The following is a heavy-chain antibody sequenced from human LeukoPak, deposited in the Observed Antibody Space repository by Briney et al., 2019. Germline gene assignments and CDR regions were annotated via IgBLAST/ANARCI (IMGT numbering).Heavy chain of an antibody. Sequence: SETLSLTCTVSGGSISSGGYYWSWIRQPPGKGLEWIGYIYHSGSTYYNPSLKSRVTISVDGSKNQFSLKLSSVTAADTAVYYCARDGPRPIAAAGTVRWFDPWGQGTLVTVSS. D-gene: IGHD6-13*01. J-gene: IGHJ5*02. CDR3: ARDGPRPIAAAGTVRWFDP. CDR2: IYHSGST. V-gene: IGHV4-30-2*01. CDR1: GGSISSGGYY.